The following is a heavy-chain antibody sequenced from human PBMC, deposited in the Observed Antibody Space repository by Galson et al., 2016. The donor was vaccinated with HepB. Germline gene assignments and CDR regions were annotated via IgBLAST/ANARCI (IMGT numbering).Heavy chain of an antibody. D-gene: IGHD2-21*02. CDR1: GGSIISKNYS. J-gene: IGHJ4*02. CDR3: ARVVPALLDYYFDS. V-gene: IGHV4-61*02. Sequence: TLSLTCSVSGGSIISKNYSWSWIRQPAGKGLEWIGLIDTSGTTNYNPSLRSRVLISLGASENRFSLRLNSVTASDTAVYYCARVVPALLDYYFDSLGQGALVTVSS. CDR2: IDTSGTT.